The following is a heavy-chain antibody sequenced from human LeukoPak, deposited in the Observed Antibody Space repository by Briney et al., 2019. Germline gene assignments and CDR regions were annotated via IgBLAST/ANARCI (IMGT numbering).Heavy chain of an antibody. CDR3: ARRSSSWYPDY. CDR1: GYSFTSYW. Sequence: GESLKISCKGSGYSFTSYWIGWVRQLPGKGLEWMGIIYPGDSDTRYSPSFQGQVTISADKSISTAYLPWSSLKASDTAMYYCARRSSSWYPDYWGQGTLVTVSS. D-gene: IGHD6-13*01. CDR2: IYPGDSDT. V-gene: IGHV5-51*01. J-gene: IGHJ4*02.